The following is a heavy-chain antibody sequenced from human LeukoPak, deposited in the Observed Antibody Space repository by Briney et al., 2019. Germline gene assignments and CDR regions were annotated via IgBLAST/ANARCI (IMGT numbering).Heavy chain of an antibody. CDR1: GFAFSSYN. CDR3: ARAGTCSSTSCDGGIEY. CDR2: ISTTSTYI. V-gene: IGHV3-21*06. D-gene: IGHD2-2*01. Sequence: GGSLRLSCAASGFAFSSYNMKWVRQAPGKGLEWVSFISTTSTYIYYADSVKGRFTVSRDNSKNLLYLQMDSLRVEDTAVYYCARAGTCSSTSCDGGIEYWGQGTLSPSPQ. J-gene: IGHJ4*02.